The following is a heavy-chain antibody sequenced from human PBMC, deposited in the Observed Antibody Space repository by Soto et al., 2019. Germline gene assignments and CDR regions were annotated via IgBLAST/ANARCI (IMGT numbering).Heavy chain of an antibody. CDR3: CTISHYSDTSGYYYYYGMDV. J-gene: IGHJ6*02. CDR1: GLTFSDAW. CDR2: IKSKSDGGTT. D-gene: IGHD3-22*01. Sequence: EVQLVESGGGLVKPGGSLRLSCAVSGLTFSDAWMSWVRQAPGKGLEWVGRIKSKSDGGTTDYAAPVKGRFTISRDDSRNTLYLQMNGLKIEDSAVYFCCTISHYSDTSGYYYYYGMDVWGQGTTVTVSS. V-gene: IGHV3-15*01.